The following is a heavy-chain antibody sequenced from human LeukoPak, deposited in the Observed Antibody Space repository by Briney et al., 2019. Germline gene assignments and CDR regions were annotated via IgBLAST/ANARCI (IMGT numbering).Heavy chain of an antibody. CDR1: GYTFTSCA. D-gene: IGHD2-2*01. CDR2: LDPNSGGT. CDR3: ARDGGQHLGVLNY. V-gene: IGHV1-2*02. J-gene: IGHJ4*02. Sequence: ASVKVSCKASGYTFTSCAMNWVRQAPGQGLEWMGWLDPNSGGTNYPQKFQGRVTMTRATSINTAYMELNRLRSDDTAVYYCARDGGQHLGVLNYWGQGTLVTVSS.